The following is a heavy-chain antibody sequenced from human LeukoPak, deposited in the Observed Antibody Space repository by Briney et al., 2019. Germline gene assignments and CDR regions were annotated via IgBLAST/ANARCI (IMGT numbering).Heavy chain of an antibody. J-gene: IGHJ4*02. Sequence: GGSLRLSCAASGFTFSSYAMSWVRQAPGKGLEWVSAISGSGGSTYYADSVKGRFTISRDNSKNTLYLQMNSLRAEDTAVYYCAKPSTGDYYGSGSYYQSFDYWGQGTLVTVSS. CDR1: GFTFSSYA. CDR3: AKPSTGDYYGSGSYYQSFDY. CDR2: ISGSGGST. D-gene: IGHD3-10*01. V-gene: IGHV3-23*01.